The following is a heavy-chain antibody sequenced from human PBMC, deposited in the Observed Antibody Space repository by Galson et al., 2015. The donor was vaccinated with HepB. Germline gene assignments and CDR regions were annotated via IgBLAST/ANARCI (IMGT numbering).Heavy chain of an antibody. CDR2: ISTFNGKT. CDR3: VRGVAVASSYYFDS. Sequence: SVKVSCKASGYTFTAYGINWVRQAPGQGLEWMGWISTFNGKTNYTQKIQDRVAMTTDTSSNTAYMELRSLRSSDTAVYYCVRGVAVASSYYFDSWGQGTLVTVSS. D-gene: IGHD6-19*01. CDR1: GYTFTAYG. J-gene: IGHJ4*02. V-gene: IGHV1-18*04.